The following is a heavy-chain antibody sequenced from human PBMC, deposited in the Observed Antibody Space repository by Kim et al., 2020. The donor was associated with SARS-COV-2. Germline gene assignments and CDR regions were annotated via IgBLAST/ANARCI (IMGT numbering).Heavy chain of an antibody. CDR1: GFTFSSYS. CDR2: ISSSSSYI. D-gene: IGHD6-13*01. Sequence: GGSLRLSCAASGFTFSSYSMNWVRQAPGKGLEWVSSISSSSSYIYYADSVKGRFTISRDNAKNSLYLQMNSLRAEDTAVYYCARGPRIAAAYGMDVWGQGTTVTVSS. J-gene: IGHJ6*02. CDR3: ARGPRIAAAYGMDV. V-gene: IGHV3-21*01.